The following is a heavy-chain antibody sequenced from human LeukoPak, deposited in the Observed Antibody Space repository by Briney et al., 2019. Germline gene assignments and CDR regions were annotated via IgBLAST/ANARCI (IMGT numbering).Heavy chain of an antibody. CDR1: GYTFTSYD. D-gene: IGHD3-10*01. J-gene: IGHJ4*02. CDR3: AREPRRFGD. Sequence: ASVKVSCKASGYTFTSYDINWVRQATGQGLEWLGYMNPNSGYTSYAQKFQGRVTMTSDTSINTAYMELSSLRSEDTAVYYCAREPRRFGDWGQGTLVTVSS. V-gene: IGHV1-8*01. CDR2: MNPNSGYT.